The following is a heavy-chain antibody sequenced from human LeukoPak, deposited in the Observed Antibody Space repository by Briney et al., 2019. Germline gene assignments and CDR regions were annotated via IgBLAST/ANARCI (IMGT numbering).Heavy chain of an antibody. CDR2: INTDGSST. CDR3: ARDPHCGGDCPSPLFDY. D-gene: IGHD2-21*01. J-gene: IGHJ4*02. CDR1: GFTFNNYW. V-gene: IGHV3-74*01. Sequence: TGGSLRLSCAASGFTFNNYWMHWVRQAPEKGLVWVSRINTDGSSTSYADSVKGRFTISRDNAKNTPYLQMNSLRAEDTAVYYCARDPHCGGDCPSPLFDYWGQGTLVTVSS.